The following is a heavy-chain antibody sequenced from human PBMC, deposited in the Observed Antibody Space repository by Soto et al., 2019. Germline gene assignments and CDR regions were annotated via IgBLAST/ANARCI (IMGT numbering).Heavy chain of an antibody. D-gene: IGHD3-22*01. CDR1: GGTFSSYA. V-gene: IGHV1-69*12. CDR3: ARGDYYDSSGSPLRYYGMDV. Sequence: QVQLVQSGAEVKKPGSSVKVSCKASGGTFSSYAISWVRQAPGQGLEWMGGIIPIFGTANYAQKFQGRVTLTADESTSTAYMALSSLRSEETAVYYCARGDYYDSSGSPLRYYGMDVWGQGTTVTVSS. CDR2: IIPIFGTA. J-gene: IGHJ6*02.